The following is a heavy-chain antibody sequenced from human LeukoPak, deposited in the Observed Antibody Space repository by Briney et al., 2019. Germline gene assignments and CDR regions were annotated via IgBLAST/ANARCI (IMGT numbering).Heavy chain of an antibody. CDR1: GGSISSGSYY. Sequence: SQTLSLTCPVSGGSISSGSYYWTWIRQPAGTGLAWIGRISTSGSTYYNPSLKSRVTIFLDTSKNQFSLNMDSVAAADTAVYYCARGHGDYTVLGFWGQGALVTVSS. D-gene: IGHD4-17*01. CDR3: ARGHGDYTVLGF. V-gene: IGHV4-61*02. J-gene: IGHJ4*02. CDR2: ISTSGST.